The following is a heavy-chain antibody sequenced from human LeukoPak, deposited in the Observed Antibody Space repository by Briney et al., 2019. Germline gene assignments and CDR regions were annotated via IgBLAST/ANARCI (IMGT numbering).Heavy chain of an antibody. D-gene: IGHD6-13*01. CDR3: ARDGGSWYFYYYYYMDV. CDR2: INPNSGGT. V-gene: IGHV1-2*02. J-gene: IGHJ6*03. CDR1: GYTFTGYY. Sequence: ASVKVSCKASGYTFTGYYMHWVRLAPGQGREWMGWINPNSGGTNYAQKFQGRVTMTRDTSISTAYMELSRLRSDDTAVYYCARDGGSWYFYYYYYMDVWGKGTTVTVSS.